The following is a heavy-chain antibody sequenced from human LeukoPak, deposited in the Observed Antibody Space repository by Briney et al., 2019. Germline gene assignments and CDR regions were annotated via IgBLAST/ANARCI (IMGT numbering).Heavy chain of an antibody. CDR1: GYTSDSYD. J-gene: IGHJ5*02. V-gene: IGHV1-8*01. D-gene: IGHD4-11*01. CDR3: TRGRATVTTHWFDP. CDR2: MNPNSGNT. Sequence: ASVKVSCKASGYTSDSYDINWVRQATGQGLEWMGWMNPNSGNTAYAQKFQGRVTMTRNNSISTAYMELSSLGFDDTAVYYCTRGRATVTTHWFDPWGQGTLVTVSS.